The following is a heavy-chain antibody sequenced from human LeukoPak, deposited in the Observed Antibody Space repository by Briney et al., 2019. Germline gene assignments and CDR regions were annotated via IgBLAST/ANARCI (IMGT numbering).Heavy chain of an antibody. CDR2: IYHSGST. V-gene: IGHV4-4*02. CDR1: GGSISSSNW. D-gene: IGHD3-9*01. CDR3: ARNNVLRYFDWLTSFDY. Sequence: PSGTLSLTCAVSGGSISSSNWWSWVRQPPGKGLEWIGEIYHSGSTYYNPSLKSRVTISVDTSKNQFSLKLSSVTAADTAVYYCARNNVLRYFDWLTSFDYWGQGTLVTVSS. J-gene: IGHJ4*02.